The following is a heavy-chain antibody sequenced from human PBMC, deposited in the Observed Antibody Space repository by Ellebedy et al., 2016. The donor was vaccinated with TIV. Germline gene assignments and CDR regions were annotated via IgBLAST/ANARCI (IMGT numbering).Heavy chain of an antibody. D-gene: IGHD3-10*01. Sequence: PGGSLRLSCAASGFPFDSYVMNWVRQAPGKGLEWVANIKPGGNEKFYVGSVVGRFTISRDNANNSLYLQMDSLRAEDTAVYYCATDEGIYWGQGTLVTVSS. CDR3: ATDEGIY. CDR2: IKPGGNEK. CDR1: GFPFDSYV. V-gene: IGHV3-7*03. J-gene: IGHJ4*02.